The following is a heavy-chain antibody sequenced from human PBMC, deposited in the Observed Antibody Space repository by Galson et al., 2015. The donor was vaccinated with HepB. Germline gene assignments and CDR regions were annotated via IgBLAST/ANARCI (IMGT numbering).Heavy chain of an antibody. CDR2: IKQDGSEK. V-gene: IGHV3-7*01. CDR1: GFTFSSYW. J-gene: IGHJ3*02. Sequence: SLRLSCAASGFTFSSYWMSWVRQAPGKGLEWVANIKQDGSEKYYVDSVKGRFTISRDNAKNSLYLQMNSLRAEDTAVYYCARDHGVTHLGHDAFDIWGQGTMVTVSS. D-gene: IGHD2-21*02. CDR3: ARDHGVTHLGHDAFDI.